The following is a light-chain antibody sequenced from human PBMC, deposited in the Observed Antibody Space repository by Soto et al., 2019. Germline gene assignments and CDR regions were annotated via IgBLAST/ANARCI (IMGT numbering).Light chain of an antibody. CDR3: QQANSFPWT. CDR2: AAS. V-gene: IGKV1-39*01. J-gene: IGKJ1*01. Sequence: DIQMTQSPSSLSASVGDRVTITCRASQSISSYLNWYQQKPGKAPKLLIYAASSLQSGVPSRFSGSGSGTDFTITISSLQPEDFATYYGQQANSFPWTFGQGTKVDIK. CDR1: QSISSY.